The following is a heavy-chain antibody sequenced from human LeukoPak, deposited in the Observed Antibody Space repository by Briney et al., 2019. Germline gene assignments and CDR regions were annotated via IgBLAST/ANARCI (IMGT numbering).Heavy chain of an antibody. J-gene: IGHJ4*02. CDR1: GYTFTNYA. CDR2: INAGNGNT. V-gene: IGHV1-3*01. D-gene: IGHD3-10*01. Sequence: GGSVKVSCKASGYTFTNYAMHWVRQAPGQRLEWMGWINAGNGNTKYSQKFQGRVTITRDTSASTAYMKLSSLRSEDTAVYYCARDRGVTMVRGVIDSFDYWGQGTLVTVSS. CDR3: ARDRGVTMVRGVIDSFDY.